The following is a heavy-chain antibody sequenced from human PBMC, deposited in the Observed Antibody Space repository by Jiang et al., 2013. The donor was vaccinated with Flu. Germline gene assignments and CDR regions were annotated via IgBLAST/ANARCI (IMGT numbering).Heavy chain of an antibody. D-gene: IGHD6-19*01. V-gene: IGHV4-59*01. J-gene: IGHJ6*02. CDR1: GGSINSYY. Sequence: SGGSINSYYWSWVRQPPGKGLEWIGYIYDSGSNNYNPSLRSRVTISVDTTKNQFSLKLSAVTAADTAVYYCARGTGSGWPPNYYYGMDVWGQGTTVTVSS. CDR2: IYDSGSN. CDR3: ARGTGSGWPPNYYYGMDV.